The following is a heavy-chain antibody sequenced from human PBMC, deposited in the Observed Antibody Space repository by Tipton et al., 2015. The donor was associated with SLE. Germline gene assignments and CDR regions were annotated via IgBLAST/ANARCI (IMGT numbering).Heavy chain of an antibody. J-gene: IGHJ4*02. D-gene: IGHD1-1*01. CDR1: GFTFSSYG. CDR3: AKDPDDQSYHFDY. Sequence: QLVQSGGGVVQPGGSLRLSCAASGFTFSSYGMHWVRQAPGKGLEWVAFIRYDGSNKYYADSVKGRFTISRDNSKNTLYLQMNSLRAEDTAVYYCAKDPDDQSYHFDYWGQGTLVTVSS. CDR2: IRYDGSNK. V-gene: IGHV3-30*02.